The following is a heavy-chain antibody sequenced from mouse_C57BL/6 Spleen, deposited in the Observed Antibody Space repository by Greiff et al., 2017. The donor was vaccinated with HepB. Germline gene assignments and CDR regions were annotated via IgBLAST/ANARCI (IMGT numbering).Heavy chain of an antibody. V-gene: IGHV1-52*01. CDR1: GYTFTSYW. J-gene: IGHJ2*01. CDR2: IDPSDSET. CDR3: ARGGYGYDADADFDY. D-gene: IGHD2-2*01. Sequence: VQLQQPGAELVRPGSSVKLSCKASGYTFTSYWMHWVKQRPIQGLEWIGNIDPSDSETHYNQKFKDKATLTVDKSSSTAYMQLSSLTSEDSAVYDCARGGYGYDADADFDYWGQGTTLTVSS.